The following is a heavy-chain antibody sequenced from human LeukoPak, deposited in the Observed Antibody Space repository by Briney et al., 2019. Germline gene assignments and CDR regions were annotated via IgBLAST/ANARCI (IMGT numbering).Heavy chain of an antibody. CDR2: ITNDGSST. Sequence: QPGGSLRLSCAASGLTFSSHWMHWVRQAPGKGLVWVSRITNDGSSTTYADSVKGRFTISRDNAKNMLYLQVNSLRAEDTAVYYCARSRGPNTFGGVHDYWGQGTLVTVSS. CDR3: ARSRGPNTFGGVHDY. CDR1: GLTFSSHW. D-gene: IGHD3-16*01. V-gene: IGHV3-74*01. J-gene: IGHJ4*02.